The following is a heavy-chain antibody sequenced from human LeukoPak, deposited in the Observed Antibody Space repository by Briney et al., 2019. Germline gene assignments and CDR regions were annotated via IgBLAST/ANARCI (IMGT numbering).Heavy chain of an antibody. Sequence: SVKVSCKASGGTFSSYAISWVRQAPGQGLEWMGGIIPIFGTANYAQKFQGRVTITADESTSTAYMELSSLRSEDTAVFYCTSDWVSAKAFDIWGQGTMVTVSS. CDR3: TSDWVSAKAFDI. J-gene: IGHJ3*02. CDR2: IIPIFGTA. D-gene: IGHD2-8*01. V-gene: IGHV1-69*01. CDR1: GGTFSSYA.